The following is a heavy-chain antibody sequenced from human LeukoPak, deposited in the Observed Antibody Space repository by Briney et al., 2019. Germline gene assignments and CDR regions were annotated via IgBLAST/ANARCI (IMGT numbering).Heavy chain of an antibody. D-gene: IGHD6-6*01. CDR3: ARHSSSPRSYYFDY. V-gene: IGHV4-4*09. Sequence: PSETLSLTCTVSGGSISSYYWSWIRQPPGKGLEWIGYIYTSGSTNYNPSLKSRVTISVDTSKNQFSLKLSSVTAADTAVYYCARHSSSPRSYYFDYWCQGTLVTVSS. CDR2: IYTSGST. CDR1: GGSISSYY. J-gene: IGHJ4*02.